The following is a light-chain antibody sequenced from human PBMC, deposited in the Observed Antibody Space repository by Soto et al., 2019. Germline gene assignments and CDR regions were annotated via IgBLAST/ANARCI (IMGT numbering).Light chain of an antibody. Sequence: IVITQSPSTLSVSPGERATLSCRASQSVSSNLAWHQQKPGQAPRILMYDASTRATGIPARFSGSGSGTEFTLTISSLQSEDFAVYYCQQYHNWPITFGQGTRLEIK. J-gene: IGKJ5*01. CDR3: QQYHNWPIT. V-gene: IGKV3-15*01. CDR2: DAS. CDR1: QSVSSN.